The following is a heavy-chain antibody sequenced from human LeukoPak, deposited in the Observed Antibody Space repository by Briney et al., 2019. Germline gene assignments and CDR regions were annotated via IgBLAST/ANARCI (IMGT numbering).Heavy chain of an antibody. CDR2: ISSSSSYI. CDR3: ARVLWFGEYYFDY. CDR1: GFTFSSYS. V-gene: IGHV3-21*01. D-gene: IGHD3-10*01. J-gene: IGHJ4*02. Sequence: AGSLRLSCAASGFTFSSYSMNWVRQPPGKGLEWVSSISSSSSYIYYADSVKGRFTITRDNAKNSLYLQMNSLRAEDTAVYYCARVLWFGEYYFDYWGQGTLVTVSS.